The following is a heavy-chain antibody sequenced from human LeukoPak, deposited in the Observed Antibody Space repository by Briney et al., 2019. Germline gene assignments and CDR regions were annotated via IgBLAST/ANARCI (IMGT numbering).Heavy chain of an antibody. Sequence: GGSLRLSCAASGFTFSRYDMHWVRQATGKGLEWVSGIGTAGDTYYAGSVKGRFTISRENAKNSLYLQMNSLTAGDTAVYYCAGAGSETQWRAFGFWGQGALATVFS. CDR2: IGTAGDT. CDR3: AGAGSETQWRAFGF. CDR1: GFTFSRYD. D-gene: IGHD6-19*01. J-gene: IGHJ4*02. V-gene: IGHV3-13*01.